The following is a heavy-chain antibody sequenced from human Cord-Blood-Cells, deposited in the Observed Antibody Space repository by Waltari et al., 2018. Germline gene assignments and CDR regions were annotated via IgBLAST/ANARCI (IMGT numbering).Heavy chain of an antibody. CDR2: IIPIFGTA. V-gene: IGHV1-69*01. CDR3: ARTGYYGSGSYSYFDY. J-gene: IGHJ4*02. Sequence: QVQLVQSGAEVKKPGSSVKVSCKASGGTLSSYAISWVRQAPGQGLEWMGGIIPIFGTANYAQKVQGRVTITADESTSTAYMELSSLRSEDTAVYYCARTGYYGSGSYSYFDYWGQGTLVTVSS. CDR1: GGTLSSYA. D-gene: IGHD3-10*01.